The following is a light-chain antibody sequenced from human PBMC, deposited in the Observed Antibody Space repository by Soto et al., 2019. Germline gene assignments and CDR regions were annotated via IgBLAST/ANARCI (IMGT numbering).Light chain of an antibody. V-gene: IGLV1-44*01. CDR3: AAWDDSLNAVL. CDR1: SFNIGSNP. J-gene: IGLJ2*01. Sequence: QPVLSQPPSASGTPGQRVTISCSGGSFNIGSNPVNWYQQLPGTAPRLLIYTNDQRPSGVPDRFSGSKSGTSASLAISGLQSEDEADYYCAAWDDSLNAVLFGGGTQLTVL. CDR2: TND.